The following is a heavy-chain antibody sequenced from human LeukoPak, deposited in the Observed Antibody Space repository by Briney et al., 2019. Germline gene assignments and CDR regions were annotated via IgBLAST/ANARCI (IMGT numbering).Heavy chain of an antibody. CDR2: ISTGGST. CDR1: GGSMRNYF. J-gene: IGHJ4*02. Sequence: SETLSFTCTVSGGSMRNYFWNWVRQPAGEGLEWIGRISTGGSTDYNPSLESRLTMSVDTSKNQFSLRLNSVTAADTAVYYCARDGSSSWPFDFWGQGTLVTVSS. CDR3: ARDGSSSWPFDF. V-gene: IGHV4-4*07. D-gene: IGHD6-13*01.